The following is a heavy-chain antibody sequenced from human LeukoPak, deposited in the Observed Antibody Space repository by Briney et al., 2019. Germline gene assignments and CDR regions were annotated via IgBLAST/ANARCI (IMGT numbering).Heavy chain of an antibody. Sequence: GGSLRLSCAVSGITLSNYGMSWVRQAPGKGLEWVAGISDSGGRTNYADSVKGRFTISRDNPKNTLYLQMNSLRAEDTAVHFCAKRGVVIRVILVGFHKEAYYFDSWGQGALVTVSS. CDR3: AKRGVVIRVILVGFHKEAYYFDS. D-gene: IGHD3-22*01. J-gene: IGHJ4*02. CDR1: GITLSNYG. V-gene: IGHV3-23*01. CDR2: ISDSGGRT.